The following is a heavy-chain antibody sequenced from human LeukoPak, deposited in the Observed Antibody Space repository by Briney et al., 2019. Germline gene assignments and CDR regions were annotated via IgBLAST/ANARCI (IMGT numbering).Heavy chain of an antibody. CDR2: IYYSGST. Sequence: SETLSLTCTVSGGSISSSSYYWGWIRQPPGKGLEWIGSIYYSGSTYYNPSLKSRVTISVDTSKNQFSLKLSSVTAADTAVYYCARAYIAVAATDYYYYMDVWGKGTTVTVSS. D-gene: IGHD6-19*01. CDR3: ARAYIAVAATDYYYYMDV. J-gene: IGHJ6*03. CDR1: GGSISSSSYY. V-gene: IGHV4-39*07.